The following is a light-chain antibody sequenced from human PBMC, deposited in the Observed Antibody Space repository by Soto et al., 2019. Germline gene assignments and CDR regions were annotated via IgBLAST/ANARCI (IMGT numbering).Light chain of an antibody. J-gene: IGLJ1*01. CDR2: EVS. Sequence: QSALTQPASVSGSPGQSITISCTGTNSDVGAYNYVSWYQQHPGKAPKLMIFEVSNRPSGVSNRFSGSKSGNTASLTISGLQAEDEGDYYCASYTTSLTYVFGTGTKLTVL. CDR1: NSDVGAYNY. CDR3: ASYTTSLTYV. V-gene: IGLV2-14*01.